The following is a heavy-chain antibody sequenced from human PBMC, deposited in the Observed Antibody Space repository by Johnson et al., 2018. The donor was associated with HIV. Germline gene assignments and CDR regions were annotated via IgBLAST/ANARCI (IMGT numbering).Heavy chain of an antibody. Sequence: MLLVESGGGVVQPGRSLRLSCAVSGFTFSSYPMHWVRQAPGKGLEWVGRIKSNTDGGTTDYAAPVKGRFTISRDDSKNTLYLQMNSLKTEDTAVYYCTTDLASDAFDIWGQGTMVTVSA. CDR1: GFTFSSYP. CDR3: TTDLASDAFDI. CDR2: IKSNTDGGTT. V-gene: IGHV3-15*01. J-gene: IGHJ3*02.